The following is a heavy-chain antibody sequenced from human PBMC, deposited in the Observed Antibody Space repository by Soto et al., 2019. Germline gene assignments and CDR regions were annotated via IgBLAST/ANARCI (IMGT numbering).Heavy chain of an antibody. CDR2: ISPNGGRT. Sequence: VGSLRLSCAASGFTFSVYAMRRVRQAPGKGLEWVSAISPNGGRTFYADSLRGRFTISRDNSKSALYLQMNNLRAEDTAIYYCAKYSELPYEAYLQQWGQGTLVTVSS. V-gene: IGHV3-23*01. CDR1: GFTFSVYA. CDR3: AKYSELPYEAYLQQ. J-gene: IGHJ1*01. D-gene: IGHD1-7*01.